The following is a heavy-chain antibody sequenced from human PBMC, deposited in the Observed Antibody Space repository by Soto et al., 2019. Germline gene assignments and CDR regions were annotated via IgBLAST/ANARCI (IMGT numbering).Heavy chain of an antibody. V-gene: IGHV4-39*01. J-gene: IGHJ4*02. CDR3: VSQRTTVPTQAYFDY. Sequence: SETLSLTCTVSGGSVTNSSYYWGWIRQSPGKGLEWIGSVYYRGRSYSKSSVKSRVTISVDTSKNRFSLSLNSVTASDTAVYFCVSQRTTVPTQAYFDYWGPGALVTVSS. CDR1: GGSVTNSSYY. CDR2: VYYRGRS. D-gene: IGHD4-17*01.